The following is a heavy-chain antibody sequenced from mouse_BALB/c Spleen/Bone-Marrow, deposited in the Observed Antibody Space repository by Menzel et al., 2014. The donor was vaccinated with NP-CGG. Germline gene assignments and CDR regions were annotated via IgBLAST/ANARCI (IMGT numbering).Heavy chain of an antibody. D-gene: IGHD1-1*01. Sequence: EVKLMESGGGLVKPGGSLKLSCAASGFAFSSYDMSWVRPTPEKRLEWVAYISSGGGSTYYPDTVKGRFTISRDNAKNTLYLQMSSLKSEDTAMYYCARHRQLTTANWGQGTLVTVSA. J-gene: IGHJ3*01. CDR3: ARHRQLTTAN. CDR2: ISSGGGST. V-gene: IGHV5-12-1*01. CDR1: GFAFSSYD.